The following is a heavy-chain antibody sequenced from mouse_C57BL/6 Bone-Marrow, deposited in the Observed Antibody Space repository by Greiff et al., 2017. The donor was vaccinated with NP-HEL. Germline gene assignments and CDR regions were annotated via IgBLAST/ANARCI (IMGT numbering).Heavy chain of an antibody. J-gene: IGHJ3*01. CDR1: GYTFTSYG. D-gene: IGHD1-1*02. CDR2: IYPRSGNT. Sequence: VQLQQSGAELARPGASVKLSCTASGYTFTSYGISWVKQRPGQGLEWIGEIYPRSGNTYYNEKFKGKATLTADKSSSTAYMEIRSLTSEDSAVYFCERGRWCPPFAYWGQGTVVTVTA. V-gene: IGHV1-81*01. CDR3: ERGRWCPPFAY.